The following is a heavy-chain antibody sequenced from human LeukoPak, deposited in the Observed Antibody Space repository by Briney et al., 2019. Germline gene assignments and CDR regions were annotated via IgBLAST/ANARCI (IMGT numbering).Heavy chain of an antibody. CDR2: IGGAGGDI. J-gene: IGHJ4*02. V-gene: IGHV3-23*01. Sequence: GGSLRLSCAASGFSFNNYAMVWVRQTPGKGLEWVSVIGGAGGDIHYADSVKDRFSISRDNSKNTLYLQMNSLRAEDTAVYYCAKYAPPTTALTRFFDDWGQGTLVTVSS. D-gene: IGHD4-17*01. CDR3: AKYAPPTTALTRFFDD. CDR1: GFSFNNYA.